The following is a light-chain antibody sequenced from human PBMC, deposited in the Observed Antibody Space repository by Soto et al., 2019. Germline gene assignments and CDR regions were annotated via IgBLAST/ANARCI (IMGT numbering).Light chain of an antibody. J-gene: IGKJ1*01. V-gene: IGKV3-20*01. CDR3: QQYGSSPET. CDR2: TAS. CDR1: QSVGDNY. Sequence: EIVLTQSPGTLTLTPGERATLSCRASQSVGDNYVAWYQQKPGQAPRLLIYTASRRATDIPDRFSVSGSGTDFTLTISSLDPEDFAVYYCQQYGSSPETIGQGTQVEIK.